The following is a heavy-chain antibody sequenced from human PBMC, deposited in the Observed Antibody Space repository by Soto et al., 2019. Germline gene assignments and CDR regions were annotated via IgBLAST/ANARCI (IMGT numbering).Heavy chain of an antibody. Sequence: SETLSLTCTVSGGSISSSSYYWGWIRQPPGKGLEWIGSIYYSGSTYYNPSLKSRVTISVDTSKNQFSLKLSSVTAADTAVYYCARLGPTRGVGPNDFWGQGILVTVSS. D-gene: IGHD1-26*01. J-gene: IGHJ4*02. V-gene: IGHV4-39*01. CDR1: GGSISSSSYY. CDR2: IYYSGST. CDR3: ARLGPTRGVGPNDF.